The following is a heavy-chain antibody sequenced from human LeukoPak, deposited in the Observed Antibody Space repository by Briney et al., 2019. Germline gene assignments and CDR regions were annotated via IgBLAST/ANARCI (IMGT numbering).Heavy chain of an antibody. Sequence: KPSETLSLTCTVSGGSISSSSYYWGWIRQPPGKGLEWIGSIYYSGSTYYNPSLTSQVTISVDTSKNQFSLKVSSVTAADTAVYYCARDSLTFGELPNWGQGTLVTVSS. CDR2: IYYSGST. CDR3: ARDSLTFGELPN. V-gene: IGHV4-39*02. CDR1: GGSISSSSYY. D-gene: IGHD3-10*01. J-gene: IGHJ4*02.